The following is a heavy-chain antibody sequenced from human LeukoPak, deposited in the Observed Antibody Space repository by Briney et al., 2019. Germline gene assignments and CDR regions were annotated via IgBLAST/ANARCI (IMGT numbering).Heavy chain of an antibody. CDR3: AKDPSLIVATTFDY. CDR1: GFNFGSDA. CDR2: IWSDGSND. J-gene: IGHJ4*02. Sequence: GRSLRLSCTASGFNFGSDAMHWVRQAPGKGLEWVAFIWSDGSNDHYADSVKGRFTISRDNSKNTVCLQMNSLRVEDTAVYYCAKDPSLIVATTFDYWGQGTLVTVSS. V-gene: IGHV3-33*06. D-gene: IGHD5-12*01.